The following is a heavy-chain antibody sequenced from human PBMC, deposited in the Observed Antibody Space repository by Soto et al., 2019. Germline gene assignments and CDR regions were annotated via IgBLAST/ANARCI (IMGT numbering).Heavy chain of an antibody. J-gene: IGHJ6*02. CDR3: AREGVVVVAATLHNYYYYGMDV. V-gene: IGHV1-18*01. CDR1: GYTFTSYG. D-gene: IGHD2-15*01. Sequence: QVQLVQSGAEVKKPGASVKVSCKASGYTFTSYGISWVRQAPGQGLEWMGWISAYNGNTNYAQKLQGRVTMTTDTSSRTVYMEVRSLSSYDTALYYCAREGVVVVAATLHNYYYYGMDVRGQGTTATVSS. CDR2: ISAYNGNT.